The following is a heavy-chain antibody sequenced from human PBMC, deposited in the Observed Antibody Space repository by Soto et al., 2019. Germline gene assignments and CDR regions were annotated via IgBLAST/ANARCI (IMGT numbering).Heavy chain of an antibody. Sequence: TLSLTCTVSGGSVSSGDYYWTWIRQHPGNGLEWIGYIYYSGSTYYHPSLKSRVTISIDTSQNQFSLKLTSVTAADTAVYYCARQCTGGTCSQTDYWGQGTLVTVSS. J-gene: IGHJ4*02. CDR3: ARQCTGGTCSQTDY. CDR1: GGSVSSGDYY. CDR2: IYYSGST. V-gene: IGHV4-31*03. D-gene: IGHD2-8*02.